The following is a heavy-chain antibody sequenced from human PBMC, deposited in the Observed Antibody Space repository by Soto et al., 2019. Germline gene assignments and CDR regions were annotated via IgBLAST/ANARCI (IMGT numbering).Heavy chain of an antibody. Sequence: PGGSLRLSCAASGFTFSSYAMSWVRQAPGKGLEWVSAISGSGGSTYYADSVKGRFTISRDNSKNTLYLQMNSLRAEDTAVYYCARSVTRSYGDYVGGSSDVWGQGTTVTVSS. CDR2: ISGSGGST. D-gene: IGHD4-17*01. CDR1: GFTFSSYA. CDR3: ARSVTRSYGDYVGGSSDV. V-gene: IGHV3-23*01. J-gene: IGHJ6*02.